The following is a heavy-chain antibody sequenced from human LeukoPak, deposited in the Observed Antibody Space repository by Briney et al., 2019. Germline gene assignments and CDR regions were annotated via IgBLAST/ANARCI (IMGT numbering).Heavy chain of an antibody. V-gene: IGHV1-8*01. CDR2: MDPNSGNT. CDR3: ASWSSSGYYYYYMDV. Sequence: ASVKVSCKASGYTFTSYDINWVRQATGQGLEWMGWMDPNSGNTGYAQKFQGRVTMTRDTSISTAYMELSRLRSDDTAVYYCASWSSSGYYYYYMDVWGKGTTVTVSS. CDR1: GYTFTSYD. J-gene: IGHJ6*03. D-gene: IGHD3-3*01.